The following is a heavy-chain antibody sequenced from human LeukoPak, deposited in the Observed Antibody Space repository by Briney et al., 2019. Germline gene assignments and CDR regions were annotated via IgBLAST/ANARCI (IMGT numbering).Heavy chain of an antibody. V-gene: IGHV1-69*06. J-gene: IGHJ6*04. CDR1: GGSFRRYA. CDR3: AARDNGNDLLSYHAMDV. Sequence: SVKVSCKASGGSFRRYAFAWVRQAPGQGREWMGGIMPVLDTGSYAQGFQGRVTITADRSTSTAYMELRSLRPEDTALYYCAARDNGNDLLSYHAMDVWGNGTTVTVSS. CDR2: IMPVLDTG. D-gene: IGHD1-1*01.